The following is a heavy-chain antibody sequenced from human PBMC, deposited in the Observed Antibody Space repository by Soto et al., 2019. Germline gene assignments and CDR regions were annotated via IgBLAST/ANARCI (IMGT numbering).Heavy chain of an antibody. V-gene: IGHV5-51*01. J-gene: IGHJ5*02. CDR1: GYTFSRYW. CDR3: ARKDSSGYSNWFDP. Sequence: EVQLVQSGAEVKQAGESLKISCKTSGYTFSRYWIAWVRQTPGRGLEWMGIIYPGDSDTRYSPSFQGQVTISADKSTSTAYLHWNSLKASDSATYHCARKDSSGYSNWFDPWGQGTLVTVSS. CDR2: IYPGDSDT. D-gene: IGHD3-22*01.